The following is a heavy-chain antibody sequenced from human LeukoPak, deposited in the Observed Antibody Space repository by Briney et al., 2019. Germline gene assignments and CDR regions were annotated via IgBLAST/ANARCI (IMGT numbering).Heavy chain of an antibody. CDR3: ARTGNYGFGMDV. D-gene: IGHD4-11*01. CDR1: GGSVSGYY. Sequence: TSETLSLTCVVSGGSVSGYYWGWIRQPPGRGLEWIGYVYYSGSTNCNPSLKSRVTISVDTSKNQFSLKLSSVTAADTAVYYCARTGNYGFGMDVWGQGTTVTVSS. CDR2: VYYSGST. J-gene: IGHJ6*02. V-gene: IGHV4-59*02.